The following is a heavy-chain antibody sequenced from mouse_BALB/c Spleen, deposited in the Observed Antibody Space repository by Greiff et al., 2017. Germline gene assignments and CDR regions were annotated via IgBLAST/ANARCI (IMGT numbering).Heavy chain of an antibody. CDR2: INPSNGRT. V-gene: IGHV1S81*02. CDR3: ARFFAY. J-gene: IGHJ3*01. CDR1: GYTFTSYW. Sequence: VQLQQPGAELVKPGASVKLSCKASGYTFTSYWMHWVKQRPGQGLEWIGEINPSNGRTNYNEKFKSKATLTVDKSSSTAYMQLSSLTSEDSAVYYCARFFAYWGQGTLVTVSA.